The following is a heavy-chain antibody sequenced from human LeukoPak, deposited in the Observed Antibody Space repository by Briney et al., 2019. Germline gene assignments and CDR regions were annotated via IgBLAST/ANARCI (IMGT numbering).Heavy chain of an antibody. V-gene: IGHV4-39*07. CDR1: GGSISSSSYY. CDR3: AREVADYGGYYYYHYMDV. D-gene: IGHD4-23*01. Sequence: SETLSLTCTVSGGSISSSSYYWGWIRQPPGKGLEWIGRIYTSGSNNYNPSLKSRVTMSVDTSKNQFSLKLSSVTAADTAMYYCAREVADYGGYYYYHYMDVWGKGTTVTISS. CDR2: IYTSGSN. J-gene: IGHJ6*03.